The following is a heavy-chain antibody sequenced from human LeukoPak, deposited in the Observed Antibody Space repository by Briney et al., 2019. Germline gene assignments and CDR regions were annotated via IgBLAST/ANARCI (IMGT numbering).Heavy chain of an antibody. D-gene: IGHD3-10*01. CDR3: ARDHRGSGSRYYYYYMDV. J-gene: IGHJ6*03. CDR1: GFTFSSYA. V-gene: IGHV3-23*01. CDR2: ISASGVST. Sequence: GGSLRLSCAASGFTFSSYAMTWVRQAPGKGLEWVSGISASGVSTYYADSVKGRFTISRDNAKNTLYLQMNSLRAEDTAVYYCARDHRGSGSRYYYYYMDVWGKGTTVTISS.